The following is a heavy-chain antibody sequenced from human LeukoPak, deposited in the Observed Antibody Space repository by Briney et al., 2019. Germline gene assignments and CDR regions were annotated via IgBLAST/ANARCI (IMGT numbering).Heavy chain of an antibody. CDR3: ARSVGALSNWFDP. CDR1: GGSISSGGYS. D-gene: IGHD1-26*01. CDR2: IYHSGST. V-gene: IGHV4-30-2*01. Sequence: SQTLSLTCAVSGGSISSGGYSWSWIRQPPGKGLEWIGYIYHSGSTYYNPSLKSRVTISVDRSKNQFSLKLSSVTAADTAVYYCARSVGALSNWFDPWGQGTLVTVSS. J-gene: IGHJ5*02.